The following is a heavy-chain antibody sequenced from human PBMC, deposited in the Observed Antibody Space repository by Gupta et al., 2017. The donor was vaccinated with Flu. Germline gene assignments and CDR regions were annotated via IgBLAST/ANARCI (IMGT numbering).Heavy chain of an antibody. CDR3: VRDFRFQSDS. D-gene: IGHD3-10*01. V-gene: IGHV3-7*01. Sequence: EVQLVESGGGLVQPGGSVRLSCVASGFTVSTYWMTWVRQAPGKGPEWVGNIKQDGSERYYLDSVKGRFTISRDNAKNSMFLQMNSLRAEDTAVYFCVRDFRFQSDSWGQGTLVTVSS. J-gene: IGHJ4*02. CDR1: GFTVSTYW. CDR2: IKQDGSER.